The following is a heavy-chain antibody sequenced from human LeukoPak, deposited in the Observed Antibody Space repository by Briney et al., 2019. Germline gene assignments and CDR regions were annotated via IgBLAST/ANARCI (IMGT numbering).Heavy chain of an antibody. D-gene: IGHD5-24*01. CDR1: GFTFSSYV. V-gene: IGHV3-23*01. J-gene: IGHJ4*02. Sequence: GGSLRLSCVASGFTFSSYVMTWVRLAPGKGLEWVSGIGGSGDRTYYADSVKGRFSISRDNSKNTLYLQINSLRVEDTAVYYCAKDMRMASFEHWGRGTQVTVSS. CDR2: IGGSGDRT. CDR3: AKDMRMASFEH.